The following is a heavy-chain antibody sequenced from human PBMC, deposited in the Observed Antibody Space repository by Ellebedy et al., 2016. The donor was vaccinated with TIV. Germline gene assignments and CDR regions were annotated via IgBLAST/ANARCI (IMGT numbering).Heavy chain of an antibody. J-gene: IGHJ2*01. Sequence: AASVKVSCKPSGYIFTNYGISWVRQAPGQGLEWMGWTITYNGNTNYAQKLRGRVTMTTDTSTTTAYMELRSLRSDDTAVYYCARFVGVTTGYFDLWGRGTLVTVSS. CDR3: ARFVGVTTGYFDL. D-gene: IGHD2-21*02. CDR1: GYIFTNYG. V-gene: IGHV1-18*04. CDR2: TITYNGNT.